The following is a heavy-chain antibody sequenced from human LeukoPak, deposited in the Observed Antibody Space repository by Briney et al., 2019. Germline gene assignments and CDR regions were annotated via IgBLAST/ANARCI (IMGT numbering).Heavy chain of an antibody. D-gene: IGHD3-22*01. CDR1: GFTFSSYG. CDR2: ISYDGSNK. Sequence: GGSLRLSCAASGFTFSSYGRHWVRQAPGKGLEWVAVISYDGSNKYYADSVKGRFTISRDNSKNTLYLQMNSLRAEDTAVYYCAKDTYYYDSRGYPEYWGQGTLVTVSS. CDR3: AKDTYYYDSRGYPEY. J-gene: IGHJ4*02. V-gene: IGHV3-30*18.